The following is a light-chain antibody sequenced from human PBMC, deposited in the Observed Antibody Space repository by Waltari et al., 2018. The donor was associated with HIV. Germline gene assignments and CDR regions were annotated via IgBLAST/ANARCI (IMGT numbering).Light chain of an antibody. CDR2: KAS. CDR1: QSISEW. Sequence: DIQMTQSPSTLSASVADRVTITCRASQSISEWVAWYQQRPGEAPKLLIYKASTLKSGVPSRFSGSGSGTEFTLTISCLQPEDFATYYCQQFNYSPTFGQGTTVEI. V-gene: IGKV1-5*03. CDR3: QQFNYSPT. J-gene: IGKJ1*01.